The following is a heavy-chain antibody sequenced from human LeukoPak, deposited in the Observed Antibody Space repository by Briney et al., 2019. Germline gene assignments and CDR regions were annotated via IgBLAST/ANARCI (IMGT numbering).Heavy chain of an antibody. V-gene: IGHV1-2*02. Sequence: ASVKVSCKASGYTFTGYYMHWVRQAPGQGLEWMGWINPNSGGTNYAQKFQGRVTMTRDTSISTAYMELSRLRSDDTAVYYCARAPLYYDFCRFDPWGQGTLVTVSS. D-gene: IGHD3-3*01. CDR1: GYTFTGYY. CDR2: INPNSGGT. CDR3: ARAPLYYDFCRFDP. J-gene: IGHJ5*02.